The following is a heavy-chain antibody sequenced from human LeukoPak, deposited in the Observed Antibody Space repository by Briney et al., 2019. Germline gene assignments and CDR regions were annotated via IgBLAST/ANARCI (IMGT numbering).Heavy chain of an antibody. V-gene: IGHV3-23*01. CDR3: ARDHGSDWHYFDY. Sequence: PGGSLRLSCAASGFTFSSYAMSWVRQAPGKGLEWVSAISGSGGSTYYADSVKGRFTISRDNAKNSLYLQMNSLRAEDTAVYYCARDHGSDWHYFDYWGQGTLVTVSS. D-gene: IGHD6-19*01. J-gene: IGHJ4*02. CDR1: GFTFSSYA. CDR2: ISGSGGST.